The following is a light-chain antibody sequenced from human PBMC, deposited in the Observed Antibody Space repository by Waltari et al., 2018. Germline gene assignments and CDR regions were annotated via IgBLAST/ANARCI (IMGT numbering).Light chain of an antibody. V-gene: IGKV1-16*01. J-gene: IGKJ3*01. Sequence: DIQMTQSPSSLSASVGDTATITCQASQDIGNNLNWYQQKSGKAPKLLIYRASSLQSGIPARFSGSGSGTDFTLTISSLQPEDFATYYCQQGYSYPFTFGPGTKLDIK. CDR1: QDIGNN. CDR3: QQGYSYPFT. CDR2: RAS.